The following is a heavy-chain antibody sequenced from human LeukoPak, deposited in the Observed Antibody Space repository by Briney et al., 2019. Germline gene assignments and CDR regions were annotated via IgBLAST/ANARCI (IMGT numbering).Heavy chain of an antibody. CDR2: MNPNSGNR. CDR3: ASTSYDSSGSDAFDI. D-gene: IGHD3-22*01. J-gene: IGHJ3*02. CDR1: GYTFTSSD. Sequence: ASVKVSCKASGYTFTSSDVKWVRQATGQGLEWMGWMNPNSGNRGYAQKFQGRVTMTRNTSISTAYMELSSLRSEDTAVYYCASTSYDSSGSDAFDIWGQGTMVTVSS. V-gene: IGHV1-8*02.